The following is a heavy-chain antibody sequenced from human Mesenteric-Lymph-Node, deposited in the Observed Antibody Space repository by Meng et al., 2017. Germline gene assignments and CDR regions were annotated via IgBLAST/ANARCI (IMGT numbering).Heavy chain of an antibody. Sequence: SETLSLTCTVSGGSISSYYWSWIRQPPGKGLEWIGYSGTTKYNPSLKSRVTISSDTSKNQFSLKLSSVTAADTAMYYCARVFRNSYGYHFDYWGQGTLVTVSS. CDR2: SGTT. V-gene: IGHV4-59*01. CDR3: ARVFRNSYGYHFDY. CDR1: GGSISSYY. J-gene: IGHJ4*02. D-gene: IGHD5-18*01.